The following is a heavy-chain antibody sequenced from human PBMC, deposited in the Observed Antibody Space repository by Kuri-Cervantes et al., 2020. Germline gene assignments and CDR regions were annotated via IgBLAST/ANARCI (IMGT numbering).Heavy chain of an antibody. Sequence: ETLSLTCAASGFTFSSYSMNWVRQAPGKGLEWVSSISSSSSYIYYADSVKGRFTISRDNAKNSLYLQMNSLRAEDTALYYCARGGWKFDYWGQGTLVTVSS. CDR3: ARGGWKFDY. CDR1: GFTFSSYS. V-gene: IGHV3-21*04. CDR2: ISSSSSYI. J-gene: IGHJ4*02. D-gene: IGHD5-12*01.